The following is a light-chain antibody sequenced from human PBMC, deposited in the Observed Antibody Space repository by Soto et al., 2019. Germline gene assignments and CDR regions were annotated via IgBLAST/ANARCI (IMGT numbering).Light chain of an antibody. J-gene: IGLJ1*01. CDR2: GNS. CDR3: QSYDSGLSGSV. V-gene: IGLV1-40*01. CDR1: SSNIGAGYD. Sequence: QSALTQPPSVSGAPGQRVTISCTGSSSNIGAGYDVNWYQQHPGTAPKVLIYGNSNRPSGVPDRFSGSKSGTSASLAITGLQAEDEADYYCQSYDSGLSGSVFGGGTKVTVL.